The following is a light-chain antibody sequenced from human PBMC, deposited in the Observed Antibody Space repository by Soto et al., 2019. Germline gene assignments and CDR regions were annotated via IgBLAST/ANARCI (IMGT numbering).Light chain of an antibody. J-gene: IGLJ2*01. Sequence: QSALTQPASVSGSPGQSITISCTGTSSDVGGYNYVSWYQQHPGQAPKLMIYEVNDRPSGVSNRFSGSKSGNTASLTISGLQAEDEADYYCSSYTSSSTLVFGGGNKLTVL. CDR1: SSDVGGYNY. CDR2: EVN. V-gene: IGLV2-14*01. CDR3: SSYTSSSTLV.